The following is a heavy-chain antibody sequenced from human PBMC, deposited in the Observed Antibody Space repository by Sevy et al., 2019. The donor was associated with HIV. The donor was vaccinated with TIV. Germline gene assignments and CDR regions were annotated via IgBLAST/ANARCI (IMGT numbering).Heavy chain of an antibody. Sequence: GGSLRLSCAASGFTFSTYAMNWVRQAPGKGLELVSTLGSGGVTTYYADSVRGRFTISRDISKNTLFLQMNSLRADDTAVYYCTRYALTSRTWLDPWGQGTLVTVSS. J-gene: IGHJ5*02. CDR3: TRYALTSRTWLDP. CDR2: LGSGGVTT. D-gene: IGHD7-27*01. V-gene: IGHV3-23*01. CDR1: GFTFSTYA.